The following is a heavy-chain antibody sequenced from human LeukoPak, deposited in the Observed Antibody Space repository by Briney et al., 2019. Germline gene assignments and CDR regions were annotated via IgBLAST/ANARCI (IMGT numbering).Heavy chain of an antibody. CDR1: GFTFSSYW. D-gene: IGHD5-24*01. CDR3: ASTTRDGYNS. V-gene: IGHV3-21*01. CDR2: ISSSSSYI. Sequence: KTGGSLRLSCAASGFTFSSYWMSWVRQAPGKGLEWVSSISSSSSYIYYADSVKGRFTISRDNAKNSLYLQMNSLRAEDTAVYYCASTTRDGYNSWGQGTLVTVSS. J-gene: IGHJ5*02.